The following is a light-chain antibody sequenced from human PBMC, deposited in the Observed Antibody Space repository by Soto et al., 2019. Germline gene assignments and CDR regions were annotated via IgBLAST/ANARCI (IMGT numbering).Light chain of an antibody. Sequence: IRMTQSPATLSVSPVERATLSCRASQSVSSDLAWYHQKTGQAPRLLIYGASTRATGIPARFSGSGSGTEFTLTINSLQSEDFAVYYCQQYNNWPRTFGKGTKVDIK. CDR3: QQYNNWPRT. J-gene: IGKJ1*01. CDR2: GAS. V-gene: IGKV3-15*01. CDR1: QSVSSD.